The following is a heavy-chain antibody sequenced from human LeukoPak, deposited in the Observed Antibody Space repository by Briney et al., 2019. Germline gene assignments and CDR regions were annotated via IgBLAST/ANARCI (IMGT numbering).Heavy chain of an antibody. D-gene: IGHD3-3*01. J-gene: IGHJ3*02. Sequence: GGSLRLSCAASGFTFSNAWMSWVRQAPGKGLEWVGRIKSRTDGGTTDYAAPVKGRFTISRDDSKNTLYLQMNSLKTEDTAVYYCTSRFLEWLLYGAFDIWGRGTMVTVSS. V-gene: IGHV3-15*01. CDR1: GFTFSNAW. CDR2: IKSRTDGGTT. CDR3: TSRFLEWLLYGAFDI.